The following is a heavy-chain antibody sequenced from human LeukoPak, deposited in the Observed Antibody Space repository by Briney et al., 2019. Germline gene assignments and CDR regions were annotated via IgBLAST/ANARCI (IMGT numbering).Heavy chain of an antibody. CDR3: TTDILYGGASFDP. D-gene: IGHD3-10*01. CDR2: IESKTDGGTT. Sequence: GGSLRLSCAASGLTLSIYEMNWVRHTRGKGLERVGRIESKTDGGTTDYAAPVKGRFTISRIDSKNTLYLQMNSLKTEDTAVYYCTTDILYGGASFDPWGQGTLVTVSS. CDR1: GLTLSIYE. J-gene: IGHJ5*02. V-gene: IGHV3-15*04.